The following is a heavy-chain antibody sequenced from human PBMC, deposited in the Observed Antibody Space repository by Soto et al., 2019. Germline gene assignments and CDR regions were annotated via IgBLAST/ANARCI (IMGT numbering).Heavy chain of an antibody. Sequence: SETLSLTCTVPGGSIRSYYWSWVRPPPGKGLEWIGNIYYSGSTYYNPSLKSRVTISVDTSKNQFSLKLSSVTAADTAVYYCARRYGGNFDYWGQGTLVTVSS. CDR2: IYYSGST. D-gene: IGHD2-15*01. CDR1: GGSIRSYY. CDR3: ARRYGGNFDY. V-gene: IGHV4-59*12. J-gene: IGHJ4*02.